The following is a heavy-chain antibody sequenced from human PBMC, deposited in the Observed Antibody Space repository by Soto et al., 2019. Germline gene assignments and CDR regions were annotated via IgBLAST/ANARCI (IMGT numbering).Heavy chain of an antibody. Sequence: SGKVCCKASGYTFTSYGISWVRQAPGQGLEWMGWISAYNGNTNYAQKLQGRVTMTTDTSTSTAYMEMRSLRSDDTAVYYCERSSYWNPLDYWGQGTLVTVSS. CDR1: GYTFTSYG. D-gene: IGHD1-1*01. CDR2: ISAYNGNT. CDR3: ERSSYWNPLDY. V-gene: IGHV1-18*01. J-gene: IGHJ4*02.